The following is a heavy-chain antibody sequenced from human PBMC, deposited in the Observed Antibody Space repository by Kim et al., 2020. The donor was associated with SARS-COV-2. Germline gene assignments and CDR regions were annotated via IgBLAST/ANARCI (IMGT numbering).Heavy chain of an antibody. D-gene: IGHD2-8*02. Sequence: SQTLSLTCAISGDSVSSKSAAWNWIRQYPSRGLEWLGRTYYRSKWNYNYALSVKSRITINPDTSKNQFSLQLNSVTPEDTAVYYCARITGGSPDYWGQGTLVTVSS. CDR2: TYYRSKWNY. V-gene: IGHV6-1*01. J-gene: IGHJ4*02. CDR3: ARITGGSPDY. CDR1: GDSVSSKSAA.